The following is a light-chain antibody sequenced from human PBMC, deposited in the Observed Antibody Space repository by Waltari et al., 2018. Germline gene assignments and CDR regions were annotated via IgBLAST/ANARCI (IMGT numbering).Light chain of an antibody. V-gene: IGLV1-47*01. CDR2: RNN. CDR1: SSNIEMNY. J-gene: IGLJ1*01. Sequence: QSVLTQPPSASGTPGQRVTISCSGSSSNIEMNYGYWFQRRPGTAPRLLIYRNNQRPSGVPGRFSGSKSGTSASLAISGLRSDDEADYYCAAWDDSLSGLYVFGTGTKVTVL. CDR3: AAWDDSLSGLYV.